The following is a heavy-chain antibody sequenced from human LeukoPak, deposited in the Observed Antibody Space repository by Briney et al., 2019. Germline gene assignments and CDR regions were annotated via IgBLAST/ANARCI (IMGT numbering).Heavy chain of an antibody. CDR3: GRDPNGDYVGAFDF. CDR1: GIAFENYA. D-gene: IGHD4-17*01. V-gene: IGHV3-23*01. CDR2: ITGSGYT. J-gene: IGHJ3*01. Sequence: GGSLRLSCVAFGIAFENYAMTWVRQAPGKGLEWVSSITGSGYTRNAESVKGRFTISRDNSVDTLHLQMSSLSAEDTAIYYCGRDPNGDYVGAFDFWGQGTMVTVSS.